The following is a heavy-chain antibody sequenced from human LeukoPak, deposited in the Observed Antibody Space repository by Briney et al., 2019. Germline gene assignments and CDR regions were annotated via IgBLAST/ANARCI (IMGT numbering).Heavy chain of an antibody. J-gene: IGHJ4*02. D-gene: IGHD2-2*02. CDR2: ISGSGGHT. Sequence: GGSLRLSCAASGFTFSSSVMRWVRQAPGKGLEWVSAISGSGGHTYYTDSVKGRFAISRDNSKNTLYLQMNSLRAEDTAVYYCAKDRAYCSSTSCHTYYFDYWGQGTLVTVSS. V-gene: IGHV3-23*01. CDR3: AKDRAYCSSTSCHTYYFDY. CDR1: GFTFSSSV.